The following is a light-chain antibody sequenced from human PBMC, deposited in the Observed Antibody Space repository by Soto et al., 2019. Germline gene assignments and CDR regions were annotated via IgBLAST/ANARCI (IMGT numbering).Light chain of an antibody. Sequence: EIVLTQSPGTLSLSPGERATLSCRASQTVTSNYLAWYQQVPGQAPRLLIYAAYSRATGTPDRFSGSGSGTDFTLTISGLEPEDSAVYYCQEVGNSRTFGQGTKLEIK. V-gene: IGKV3-20*01. CDR3: QEVGNSRT. CDR2: AAY. J-gene: IGKJ2*01. CDR1: QTVTSNY.